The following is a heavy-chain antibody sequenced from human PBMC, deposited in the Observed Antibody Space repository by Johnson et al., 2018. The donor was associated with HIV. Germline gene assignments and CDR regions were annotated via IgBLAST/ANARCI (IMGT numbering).Heavy chain of an antibody. J-gene: IGHJ3*02. D-gene: IGHD5-24*01. CDR2: IFSGGST. CDR1: GLTVSGNY. V-gene: IGHV3-66*01. Sequence: VQLVESGGGLVQPGGSLRLSCAASGLTVSGNYMTWVRQAPGKGLEWVSVIFSGGSTYYAGSGPGRFTIARDNSKNNLYLQMNSLRAEETAVYYCARACRDGYTCDAFDIWGQGTMVTVSS. CDR3: ARACRDGYTCDAFDI.